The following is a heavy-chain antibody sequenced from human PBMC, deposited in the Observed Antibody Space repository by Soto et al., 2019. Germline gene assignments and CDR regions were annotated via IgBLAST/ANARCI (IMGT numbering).Heavy chain of an antibody. D-gene: IGHD4-17*01. CDR1: GFTFSSYA. CDR2: ISGSGGST. J-gene: IGHJ6*02. CDR3: AKSSTVTPSSYYYYYYGMDV. V-gene: IGHV3-23*01. Sequence: GRSMRPACAASGFTFSSYAMSWVRQSPGKGLEWVSAISGSGGSTYYADSVKGRFTISRDNSKNTLYLQMNSLRAEDTAVYYCAKSSTVTPSSYYYYYYGMDVWGQGTTVTVSS.